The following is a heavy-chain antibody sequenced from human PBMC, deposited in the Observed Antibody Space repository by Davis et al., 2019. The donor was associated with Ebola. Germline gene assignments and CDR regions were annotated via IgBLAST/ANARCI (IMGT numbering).Heavy chain of an antibody. V-gene: IGHV3-23*01. CDR2: VSGTTGRT. CDR1: GFSFTNYA. Sequence: GESLKISCAASGFSFTNYAITWVRQAPGKGLEWVSGVSGTTGRTDYADSVKGRFTISRDNAKNSLYLQMNSLRAEDTAVYYCARDGSNSYFDYWGQGNLVTVSS. D-gene: IGHD6-6*01. CDR3: ARDGSNSYFDY. J-gene: IGHJ4*02.